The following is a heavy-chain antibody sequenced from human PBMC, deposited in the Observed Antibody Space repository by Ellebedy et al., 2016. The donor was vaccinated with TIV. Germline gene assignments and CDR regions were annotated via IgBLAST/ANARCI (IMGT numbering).Heavy chain of an antibody. CDR1: GFTFSIYS. CDR3: AKDRDWNDVHWFDS. Sequence: GESLKISXEASGFTFSIYSMNWVRQAPGKGLEWVSAIAGNNVNRYYADAVRGRFTISRDHSRNTLFLQMNSLRVDDTAVYFCAKDRDWNDVHWFDSWGQGTLVSVSS. D-gene: IGHD1-1*01. J-gene: IGHJ5*01. V-gene: IGHV3-23*01. CDR2: IAGNNVNR.